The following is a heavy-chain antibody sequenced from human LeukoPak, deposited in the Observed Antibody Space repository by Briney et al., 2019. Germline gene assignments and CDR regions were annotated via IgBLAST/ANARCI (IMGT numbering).Heavy chain of an antibody. J-gene: IGHJ3*02. CDR1: GFTVSSNY. D-gene: IGHD3-22*01. CDR2: IYSGGST. CDR3: AGASSGYYPAFDI. V-gene: IGHV3-66*01. Sequence: PGGSLRLSCAASGFTVSSNYMSWVRQAPGKGLEWVSVIYSGGSTYYADSVKGRFTISRDNSKNTLYLQMNSLRAEDTAVYYCAGASSGYYPAFDIWGQGTMVTVSS.